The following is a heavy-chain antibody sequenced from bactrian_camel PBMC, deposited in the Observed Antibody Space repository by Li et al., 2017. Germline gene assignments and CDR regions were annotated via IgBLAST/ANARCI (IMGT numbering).Heavy chain of an antibody. CDR3: AADPSRELWVGYPPYKY. D-gene: IGHD5*01. V-gene: IGHV3S1*01. CDR1: GFFFSSYW. CDR2: IDADGGTT. Sequence: VQLVESGGGLVQPGGSLRLSCAASGFFFSSYWMYWVRQAPGKGLESVSSIDADGGTTYYTDSVKGRFTISQDNAKNTLYLQMNSLKPEDTAVYYCAADPSRELWVGYPPYKYWGQGTQVTVS. J-gene: IGHJ4*01.